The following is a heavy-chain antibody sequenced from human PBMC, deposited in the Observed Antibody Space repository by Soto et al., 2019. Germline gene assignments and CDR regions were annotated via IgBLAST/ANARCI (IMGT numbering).Heavy chain of an antibody. CDR3: ARKWGWYFDF. CDR2: IYYSGST. Sequence: QVQLQESGPGLVKPSETLSLTCTVSGGSISSYYWSWIRQPPGKGLEWIGYIYYSGSTNYNPSLKRRVPISVDTSKNQFSLKLSSVTAADTAVYYCARKWGWYFDFWGRGTLVTVSS. J-gene: IGHJ2*01. CDR1: GGSISSYY. V-gene: IGHV4-59*08. D-gene: IGHD1-26*01.